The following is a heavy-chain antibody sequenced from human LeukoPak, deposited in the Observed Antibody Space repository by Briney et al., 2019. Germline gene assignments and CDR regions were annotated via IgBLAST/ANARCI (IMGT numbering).Heavy chain of an antibody. D-gene: IGHD2-15*01. CDR2: ISWNSGSI. Sequence: GRSLRLSCAASGFTFDDYAMHWVRQAPGKGLEGGSGISWNSGSIGYADSVKGRFTISRDNAKNSLYLQMNSLRAEDTALYYCAKVRGSGQKLDAFDIWGQGAMVTVSS. J-gene: IGHJ3*02. CDR1: GFTFDDYA. V-gene: IGHV3-9*01. CDR3: AKVRGSGQKLDAFDI.